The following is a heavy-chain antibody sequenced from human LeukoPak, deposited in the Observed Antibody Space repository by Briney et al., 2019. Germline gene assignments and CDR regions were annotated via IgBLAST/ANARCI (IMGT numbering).Heavy chain of an antibody. J-gene: IGHJ4*02. CDR1: GFTFGSYG. CDR2: NSGSGGTT. Sequence: GGTLRLPCAASGFTFGSYGMSWVRQAPGKGLEWVSVNSGSGGTTYYADSVKGRFTISRDNSKNTLYLQMNSLRAEDTAVYYCAKEYGSGSYLLDYWGQGTLVTVSS. D-gene: IGHD3-10*01. V-gene: IGHV3-23*01. CDR3: AKEYGSGSYLLDY.